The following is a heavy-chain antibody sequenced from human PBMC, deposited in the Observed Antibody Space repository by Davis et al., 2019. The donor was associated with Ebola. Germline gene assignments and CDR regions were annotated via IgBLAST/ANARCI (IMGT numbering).Heavy chain of an antibody. CDR3: ARYSSSSGNFDY. V-gene: IGHV1-8*03. D-gene: IGHD6-6*01. CDR1: GYTFTSYN. Sequence: ASVKVSCKASGYTFTSYNINWVRQATGQGLEWMGWMNPNSGNTGYAQKFQGRVTITRNTSISTAYMELSSLRSEDTAVYYCARYSSSSGNFDYWGQGTLVTVSS. CDR2: MNPNSGNT. J-gene: IGHJ4*02.